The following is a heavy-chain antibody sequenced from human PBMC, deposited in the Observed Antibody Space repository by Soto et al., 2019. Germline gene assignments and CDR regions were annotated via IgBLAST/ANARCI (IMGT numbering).Heavy chain of an antibody. D-gene: IGHD5-12*01. CDR3: ARDGADIPVSENWYFDL. CDR1: GYTFTSYY. J-gene: IGHJ2*01. Sequence: QVQLVQSGAEVKKPGASVKVSCKASGYTFTSYYMHWVRQAPGQGLEWMGIINPSGGSTSYAQKFQGRVTMTRDTSTSTVYMELSSLRSEDTAVYYCARDGADIPVSENWYFDLWGRGTLVTVSS. V-gene: IGHV1-46*01. CDR2: INPSGGST.